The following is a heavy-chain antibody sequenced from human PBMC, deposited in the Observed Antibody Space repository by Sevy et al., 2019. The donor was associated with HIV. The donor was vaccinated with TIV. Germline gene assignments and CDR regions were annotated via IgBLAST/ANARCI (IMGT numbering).Heavy chain of an antibody. D-gene: IGHD2-2*01. CDR2: MNQDGSEK. V-gene: IGHV3-7*01. Sequence: GESLKISCAASGFIFSSYWMSWVRQAPGKGLEWVANMNQDGSEKHYVDSVKGRFSISRDNAKKSLYLQMNNLRPEDTAVYFCARGGCSTTRCYQVGDWFDPWGQGSLVTVSS. J-gene: IGHJ5*02. CDR3: ARGGCSTTRCYQVGDWFDP. CDR1: GFIFSSYW.